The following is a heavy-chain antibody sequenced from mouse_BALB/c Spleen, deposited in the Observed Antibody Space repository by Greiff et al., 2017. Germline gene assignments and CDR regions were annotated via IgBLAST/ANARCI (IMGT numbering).Heavy chain of an antibody. CDR1: GFSLTSYG. D-gene: IGHD1-2*01. V-gene: IGHV2-5-1*01. CDR2: ICRGGST. CDR3: AKTITTATSFAY. Sequence: QVQLQQSGPSLVQPSQSLSITCTVSGFSLTSYGVHWVRQSPGKGLEWLGVICRGGSTDYNAAFMSRLSIPKDNSKSQVFFKMNSLQADDTAIYYCAKTITTATSFAYWGQGTLVTVSA. J-gene: IGHJ3*01.